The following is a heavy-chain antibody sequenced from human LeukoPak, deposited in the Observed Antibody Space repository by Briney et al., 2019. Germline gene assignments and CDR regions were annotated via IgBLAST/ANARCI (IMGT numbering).Heavy chain of an antibody. CDR1: GFTFTTYG. V-gene: IGHV3-23*01. D-gene: IGHD5-18*01. Sequence: PGGSLRLSCAASGFTFTTYGLTWVRQAPGKGLKWDLGISGSGGSTHYANSVKGRFTISRDNSKNTLYLQMNSLRAEDTAVYYCAKSWVGYTYGYADFDYWGQGTLVTVSS. CDR3: AKSWVGYTYGYADFDY. CDR2: ISGSGGST. J-gene: IGHJ4*02.